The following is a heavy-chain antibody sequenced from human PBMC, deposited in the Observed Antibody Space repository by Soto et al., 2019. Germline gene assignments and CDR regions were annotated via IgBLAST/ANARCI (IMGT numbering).Heavy chain of an antibody. V-gene: IGHV4-59*01. Sequence: SETLSLTCTVSGGSISSYYWSWIRQPPGKGLEWIGYIYYSGSTNYNPSLKSRVTISVDTSKNQFSLKLSSVTAADTAVYYFARYVRFLEWSRDYYYGMDVWGQGTTVTVSS. CDR2: IYYSGST. D-gene: IGHD3-3*01. J-gene: IGHJ6*02. CDR1: GGSISSYY. CDR3: ARYVRFLEWSRDYYYGMDV.